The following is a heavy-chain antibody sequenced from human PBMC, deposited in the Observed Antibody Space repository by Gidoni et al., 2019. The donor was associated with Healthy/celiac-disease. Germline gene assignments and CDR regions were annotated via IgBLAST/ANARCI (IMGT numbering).Heavy chain of an antibody. CDR1: GFPFISYG. V-gene: IGHV3-30*18. J-gene: IGHJ4*02. CDR2: ISYDGSNK. D-gene: IGHD6-19*01. CDR3: AKVGGIAVAGGYFDY. Sequence: VQLVVSGGGVVQPGRSLRLSCAASGFPFISYGMHWVRQAPGKGLEWVAVISYDGSNKYYADSVKGRFTISRDNSKNTRYLQMNSLRAEDTAVYYCAKVGGIAVAGGYFDYWGQGTLVTVSS.